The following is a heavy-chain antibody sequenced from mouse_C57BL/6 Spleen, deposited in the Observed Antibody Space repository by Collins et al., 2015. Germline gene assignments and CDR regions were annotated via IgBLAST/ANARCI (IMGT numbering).Heavy chain of an antibody. CDR3: ARGAY. CDR1: GYAFNDYW. Sequence: PGASVKISCKPSGYAFNDYWMNWVKQRPGKGLEWIGQIYPGDGDTNYNGKFKDKATLTADKSSSTAYMQLSSLTSEDSAVYFCARGAYWGQGTLVTVSA. CDR2: IYPGDGDT. V-gene: IGHV1-80*01. J-gene: IGHJ3*01.